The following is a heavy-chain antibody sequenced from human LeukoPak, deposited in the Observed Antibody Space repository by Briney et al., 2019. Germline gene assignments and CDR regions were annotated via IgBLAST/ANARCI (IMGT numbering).Heavy chain of an antibody. CDR3: ARVGLTGDWSYYFDY. D-gene: IGHD7-27*01. CDR1: GGSISSGDYY. Sequence: SETLSLTCTVFGGSISSGDYYWSRIRQPPGKGLEWIGYIYYSGSTYYNPSLKSRVTISVDTSKNQFSLKLSSVTAADTAVYYCARVGLTGDWSYYFDYWGQGTLVTVSS. V-gene: IGHV4-30-4*01. CDR2: IYYSGST. J-gene: IGHJ4*02.